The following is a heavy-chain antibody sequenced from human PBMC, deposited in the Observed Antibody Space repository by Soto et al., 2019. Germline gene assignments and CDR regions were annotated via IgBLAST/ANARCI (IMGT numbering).Heavy chain of an antibody. J-gene: IGHJ5*02. Sequence: PSETLSLTCTVSGGSISSGGYYWGWIRQHPGKGLEWIGYIYYSGSTYYNPSLKSRVTISVDTSKNQFSLKLSSVTAADTAVYYCAITVTQDYSRPGGSNWFDPWGQGTLVTVSS. D-gene: IGHD2-15*01. CDR3: AITVTQDYSRPGGSNWFDP. CDR1: GGSISSGGYY. CDR2: IYYSGST. V-gene: IGHV4-31*03.